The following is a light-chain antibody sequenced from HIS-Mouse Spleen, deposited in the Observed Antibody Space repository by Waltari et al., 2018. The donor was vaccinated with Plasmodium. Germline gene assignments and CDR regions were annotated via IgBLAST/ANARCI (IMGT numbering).Light chain of an antibody. CDR3: QAWDSSTAVV. J-gene: IGLJ2*01. CDR2: QDS. Sequence: SYELTQPPSVSVSPGQTASITCSGDKLGDKYACWYQQKPGQSPVLVLDQDSKRPSGIPERFTGSNYGKTATLTISGTQAMDEADYYCQAWDSSTAVVFGGGTKLTVL. CDR1: KLGDKY. V-gene: IGLV3-1*01.